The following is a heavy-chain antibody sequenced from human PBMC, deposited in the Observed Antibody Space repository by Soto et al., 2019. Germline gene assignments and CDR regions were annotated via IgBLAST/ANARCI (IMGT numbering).Heavy chain of an antibody. CDR1: GGTVASSHW. D-gene: IGHD2-21*02. V-gene: IGHV4-4*02. CDR3: AREIVTAGGNHYFDP. Sequence: QVQLQESGPRLVKPSESLSLTCGVSGGTVASSHWWSWVRQSPGRGLEWIGNVYHTGDTNFNPSLQSRVTFSVDKSNNQFSLRLTSVTAEETAVYFCAREIVTAGGNHYFDPWGPGTLVTVSS. J-gene: IGHJ5*02. CDR2: VYHTGDT.